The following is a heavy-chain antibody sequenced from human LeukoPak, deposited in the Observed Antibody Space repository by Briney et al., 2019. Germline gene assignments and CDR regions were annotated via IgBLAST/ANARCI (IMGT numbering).Heavy chain of an antibody. D-gene: IGHD2-15*01. J-gene: IGHJ6*03. Sequence: PGGSLRLSCAASGFTFSSYSMNWVRQAPGKGLEWVSSISSSSSYIYYADSVKGRFTISRDNAKNSLYLQMNSLRAEDTAVYYCARAVSPYWYMDVWGKGTTVTVSS. V-gene: IGHV3-21*01. CDR2: ISSSSSYI. CDR3: ARAVSPYWYMDV. CDR1: GFTFSSYS.